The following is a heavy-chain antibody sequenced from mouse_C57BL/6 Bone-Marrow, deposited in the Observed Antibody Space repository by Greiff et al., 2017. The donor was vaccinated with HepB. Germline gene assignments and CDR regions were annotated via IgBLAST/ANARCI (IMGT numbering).Heavy chain of an antibody. Sequence: VQLVESGAELARPGASVKMSCKASGYTFTSYTMHWVKQRPGQGLEWIGYINPSSGYTKYNQKFKDKATLTADKSSSTAYMQLSSLTSEDSAVYYCARSGNYYGSSFYFDYWGQGTTLTVSS. J-gene: IGHJ2*01. CDR3: ARSGNYYGSSFYFDY. D-gene: IGHD1-1*01. V-gene: IGHV1-4*01. CDR2: INPSSGYT. CDR1: GYTFTSYT.